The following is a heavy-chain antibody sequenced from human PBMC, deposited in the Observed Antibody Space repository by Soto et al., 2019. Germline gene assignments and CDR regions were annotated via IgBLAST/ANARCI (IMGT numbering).Heavy chain of an antibody. CDR1: GGTFSSYA. V-gene: IGHV1-69*06. D-gene: IGHD3-3*01. J-gene: IGHJ4*02. Sequence: ASVKVSCKASGGTFSSYAISWVRQAPGQGLEWMGGIIPIFGTANYAQKFQGRVTITADKSTSTAYMELSSLRSEDTAVYYCARDPLEDGHTETPAFDYWGQGTLVTVSS. CDR2: IIPIFGTA. CDR3: ARDPLEDGHTETPAFDY.